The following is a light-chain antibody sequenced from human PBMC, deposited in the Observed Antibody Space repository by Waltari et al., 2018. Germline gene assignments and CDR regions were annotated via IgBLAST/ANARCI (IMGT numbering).Light chain of an antibody. Sequence: DIQMTQSPSSLTASVGDRVIVTGRASQSITPYLNWFQPRPGKAPTLLIHSTSTLHDGVPSRFSGNASGIDFSLTISPLQPEDFATYYCQQSFRTPRTFGQGTKV. V-gene: IGKV1-39*01. CDR1: QSITPY. J-gene: IGKJ3*01. CDR2: STS. CDR3: QQSFRTPRT.